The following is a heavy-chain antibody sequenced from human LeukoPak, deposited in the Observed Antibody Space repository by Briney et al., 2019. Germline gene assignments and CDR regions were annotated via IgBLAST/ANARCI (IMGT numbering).Heavy chain of an antibody. CDR3: ARAGLGYSYGTGYYYYMDV. J-gene: IGHJ6*03. V-gene: IGHV3-48*04. CDR2: ISISSSSI. CDR1: GFTFSSYG. Sequence: HPWGSLRLSCAASGFTFSSYGMNWVRHAPGEGLEWVSYISISSSSISYADSVKGLFTISRDNAKNSLYLQMNSLRAEDTAIYYCARAGLGYSYGTGYYYYMDVWGKGTTVTVSS. D-gene: IGHD5-18*01.